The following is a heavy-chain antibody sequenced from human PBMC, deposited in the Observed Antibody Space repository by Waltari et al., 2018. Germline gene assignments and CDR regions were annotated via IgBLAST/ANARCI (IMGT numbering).Heavy chain of an antibody. D-gene: IGHD6-6*01. V-gene: IGHV4-34*01. Sequence: QVQLQQWGAGLLKPSETLSLTCAVYGGSFSGYYWSWIRQPPGKGLEWCGEVNHSGSTNYKPSLKSRVTMSVDTSKNQFSLKRSSVTAADTAVYYWARTNTILAARPSLGFDYWGQGTLVTVSS. CDR1: GGSFSGYY. CDR2: VNHSGST. CDR3: ARTNTILAARPSLGFDY. J-gene: IGHJ4*02.